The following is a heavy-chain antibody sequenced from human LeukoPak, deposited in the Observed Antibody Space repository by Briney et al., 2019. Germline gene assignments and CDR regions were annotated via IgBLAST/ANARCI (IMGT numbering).Heavy chain of an antibody. J-gene: IGHJ5*02. CDR2: IYYSGST. D-gene: IGHD6-13*01. CDR1: GGSIGCGGYY. V-gene: IGHV4-31*03. Sequence: SETLSLTCTVSGGSIGCGGYYWSWIRQHPGKGLEWIGYIYYSGSTYYNPSLKSRVTISVDTSKNQFSLKLSSVTAADTAVYYCATSMGFIPAGALDPWGQGTLVTVSS. CDR3: ATSMGFIPAGALDP.